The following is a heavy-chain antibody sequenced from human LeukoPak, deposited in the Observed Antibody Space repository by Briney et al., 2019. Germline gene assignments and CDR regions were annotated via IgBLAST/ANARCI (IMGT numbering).Heavy chain of an antibody. CDR3: ARSYDSSGYPIYYYYYYMDV. CDR1: GGSFSGYY. CDR2: INHSGST. J-gene: IGHJ6*03. V-gene: IGHV4-34*01. Sequence: SETLSLTCAVYGGSFSGYYWSWIRQPPGKGLEWIGEINHSGSTNYNPSLKSRVTISVDTSKNQFSLKLSSVTAADTAVYYCARSYDSSGYPIYYYYYYMDVWGKGTTVTVSS. D-gene: IGHD3-22*01.